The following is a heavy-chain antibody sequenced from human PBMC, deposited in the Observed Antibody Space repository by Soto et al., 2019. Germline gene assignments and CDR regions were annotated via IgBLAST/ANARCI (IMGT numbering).Heavy chain of an antibody. CDR3: ARGLRGISFYGMDV. D-gene: IGHD3-16*01. CDR1: GFTFSLYG. V-gene: IGHV3-33*01. J-gene: IGHJ6*02. Sequence: QVQLVESGGGVVQPGRSLRLSCAASGFTFSLYGMHWARQAPGKGLEWVAVIWYDGSNKFYADSVKGRFTISRDNSKNTLYLHMNSLSDEDTAVYYCARGLRGISFYGMDVWGQGTTVIVSS. CDR2: IWYDGSNK.